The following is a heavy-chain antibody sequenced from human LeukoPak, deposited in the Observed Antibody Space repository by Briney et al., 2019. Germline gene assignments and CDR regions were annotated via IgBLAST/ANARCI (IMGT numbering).Heavy chain of an antibody. Sequence: ASVKVSCKASGGTFSSYAISWVRQAPGQGLEWMGIINPSGGSTSYAQKFQGRVTMTRDTSTSTVYMELSSLRSEDTAVYYCARDRWGNYYDSSGYTFDYWGQGTLVTVSS. CDR2: INPSGGST. J-gene: IGHJ4*02. CDR1: GGTFSSYA. CDR3: ARDRWGNYYDSSGYTFDY. D-gene: IGHD3-22*01. V-gene: IGHV1-46*01.